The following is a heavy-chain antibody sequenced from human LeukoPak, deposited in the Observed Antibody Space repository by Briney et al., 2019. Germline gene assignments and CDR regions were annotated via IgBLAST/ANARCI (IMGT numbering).Heavy chain of an antibody. CDR2: INPSGGST. Sequence: ASVKVSCKASGYTFTSYYMHWVRQAPGQGLEWMGIINPSGGSTSYAQKFQGRVTITADKSTSTAYMELSSLRSEDTAVYYCARGSMVRGNWFDPWGQGTLVTVSS. CDR3: ARGSMVRGNWFDP. CDR1: GYTFTSYY. J-gene: IGHJ5*02. V-gene: IGHV1-46*01. D-gene: IGHD3-10*01.